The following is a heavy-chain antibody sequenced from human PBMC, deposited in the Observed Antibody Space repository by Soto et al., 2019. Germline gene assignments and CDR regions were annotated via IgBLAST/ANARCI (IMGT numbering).Heavy chain of an antibody. V-gene: IGHV3-30-3*01. D-gene: IGHD3-3*01. CDR3: ARGTTLAIFYYGMDV. CDR2: ISNDGSNY. Sequence: QVQLVESGGGVVQPGRSLRLSCAASGFTFTSYAMHWVRQAPGKGLEWVAVISNDGSNYYYADSVRGRFTISRDNTKNTLFLQMSSLRGEDSGVYYCARGTTLAIFYYGMDVWGQGTTVTGSS. CDR1: GFTFTSYA. J-gene: IGHJ6*02.